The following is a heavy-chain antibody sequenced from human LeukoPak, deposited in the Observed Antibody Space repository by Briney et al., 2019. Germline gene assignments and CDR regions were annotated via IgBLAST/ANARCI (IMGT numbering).Heavy chain of an antibody. J-gene: IGHJ4*02. CDR2: LNHYGAT. CDR1: GGSFSGYY. V-gene: IGHV4-34*01. Sequence: SETLSLTCAVYGGSFSGYYWSWIRQSPGKGLEWLGELNHYGATSSNPSLESRVTISVDTSKNHFSLKLSSVTAADAAVYYCASQERLELGFDYWGQGTLVTVSS. D-gene: IGHD1-26*01. CDR3: ASQERLELGFDY.